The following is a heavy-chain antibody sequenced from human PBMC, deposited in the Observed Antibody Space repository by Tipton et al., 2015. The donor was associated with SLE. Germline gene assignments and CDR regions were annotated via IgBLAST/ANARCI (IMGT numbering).Heavy chain of an antibody. Sequence: TLSLTCAVSGGSINSTNWWSWVRQPPGKGLEWIGEIYHTGSTNFNPSLKSRVTISVDKSKNQFSLKLSSVTAADTAVYYCAKADGVVGGQVPYWYFDLWGRGTLVTVSA. CDR1: GGSINSTNW. D-gene: IGHD1-26*01. J-gene: IGHJ2*01. CDR2: IYHTGST. CDR3: AKADGVVGGQVPYWYFDL. V-gene: IGHV4-4*02.